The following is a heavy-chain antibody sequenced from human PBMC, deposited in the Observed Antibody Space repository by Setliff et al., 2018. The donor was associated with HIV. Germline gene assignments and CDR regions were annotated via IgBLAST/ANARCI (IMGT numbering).Heavy chain of an antibody. CDR2: IYFTGNT. J-gene: IGHJ5*02. V-gene: IGHV4-31*03. D-gene: IGHD4-4*01. Sequence: SETLSLTCSISGGSIISGGYYWSWIRQHPEKGLEWIGYIYFTGNTYYNPSLKSRVSISVDTSKDQFSLNLKSVTAADPATYYCASDLTSNSHCFDPWSQGIPVTVSS. CDR3: ASDLTSNSHCFDP. CDR1: GGSIISGGYY.